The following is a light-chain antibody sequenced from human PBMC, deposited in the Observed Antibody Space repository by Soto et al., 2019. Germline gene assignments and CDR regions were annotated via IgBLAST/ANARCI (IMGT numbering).Light chain of an antibody. V-gene: IGKV1-39*01. CDR3: QQSYSPPYT. CDR1: QTINSY. Sequence: DIQMTQSPSSLSASVGDRVTITCRASQTINSYLNWYQQKPGTVPKVLLYGASTLQSGVPPRFSGSGSGTEFTLSISSLQPEDFVTYHCQQSYSPPYTFGQGTRLEI. CDR2: GAS. J-gene: IGKJ2*01.